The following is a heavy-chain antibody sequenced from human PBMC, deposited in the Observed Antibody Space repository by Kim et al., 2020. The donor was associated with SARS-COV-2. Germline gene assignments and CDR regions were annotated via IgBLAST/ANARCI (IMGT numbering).Heavy chain of an antibody. Sequence: SETLSLTCTVSGGSISSGGYYWSWIRQHPGKGLEWIGYIYYSGSTYYNPSLKSRVTISVDTSKNQFSLKLSSVTAADTAVYYCARVRRVVTMVRGVTREFDPWGQGPLVTVSS. D-gene: IGHD3-10*01. V-gene: IGHV4-31*03. CDR2: IYYSGST. CDR3: ARVRRVVTMVRGVTREFDP. J-gene: IGHJ5*02. CDR1: GGSISSGGYY.